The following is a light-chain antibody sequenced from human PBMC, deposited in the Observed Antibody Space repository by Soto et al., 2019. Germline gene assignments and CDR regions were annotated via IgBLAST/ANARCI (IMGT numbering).Light chain of an antibody. CDR3: CSHAGSSTI. V-gene: IGLV2-11*01. J-gene: IGLJ2*01. CDR2: DVT. Sequence: QSVLTQPASVSGSPGQSITISCTGTSSDIGAYNYVTWFQQHPGKAPKVIIYDVTKRPSGVPDRFSGSKSGNTASLTISGLQAQDEADYHCCSHAGSSTIFGGGTKLTVL. CDR1: SSDIGAYNY.